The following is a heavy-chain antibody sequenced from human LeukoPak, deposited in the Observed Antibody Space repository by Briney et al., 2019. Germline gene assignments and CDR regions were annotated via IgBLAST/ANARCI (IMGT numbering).Heavy chain of an antibody. J-gene: IGHJ3*02. CDR2: SRNKDHKYTT. V-gene: IGHV3-72*01. CDR3: VRGFHSFDI. D-gene: IGHD3-3*01. CDR1: GFTLSDHY. Sequence: GGSLRLSCVASGFTLSDHYMDSVRQTPGKGLEWVGRSRNKDHKYTTEYAASVKGRITISRDESNNSLYLQMNSLRTEDTAVYYCVRGFHSFDIWGRGTMVTVSS.